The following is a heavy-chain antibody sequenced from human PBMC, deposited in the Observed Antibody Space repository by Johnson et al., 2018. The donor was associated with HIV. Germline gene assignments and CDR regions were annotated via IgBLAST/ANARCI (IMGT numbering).Heavy chain of an antibody. CDR2: ISYVGSNK. V-gene: IGHV3-30*04. D-gene: IGHD4-17*01. Sequence: QVQLVESGGGVVQPGRSLRLSCGASGFTFSSYAMHWVRQAPGKGLEWVAVISYVGSNKYYADSVKGRFTISRDNSKNTLYLQMNSLRAGDTAVYYCARGDYGDYLNAFDIWGQGTMVTVSS. CDR3: ARGDYGDYLNAFDI. CDR1: GFTFSSYA. J-gene: IGHJ3*02.